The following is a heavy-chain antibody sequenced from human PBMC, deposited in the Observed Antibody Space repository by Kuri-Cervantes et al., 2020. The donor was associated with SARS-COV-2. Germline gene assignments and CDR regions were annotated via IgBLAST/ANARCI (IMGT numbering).Heavy chain of an antibody. CDR1: GFTFSSYA. CDR2: VSYNGTTK. V-gene: IGHV3-30*18. Sequence: GESLKISCAASGFTFSSYAMSWVRQAPGKGLEWVAVVSYNGTTKHYADSVKGRFTTSRDNSKNTLYLQMNSLRTEDTAVYYCAKDAEQWLVPERNWFDPWGQGTLVTVSS. J-gene: IGHJ5*02. D-gene: IGHD6-19*01. CDR3: AKDAEQWLVPERNWFDP.